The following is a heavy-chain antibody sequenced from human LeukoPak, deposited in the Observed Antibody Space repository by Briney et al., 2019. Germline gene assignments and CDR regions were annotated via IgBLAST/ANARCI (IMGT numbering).Heavy chain of an antibody. D-gene: IGHD3-10*01. V-gene: IGHV3-21*01. J-gene: IGHJ4*02. CDR2: ISSSSSYI. Sequence: GGSLRLSCAASGFTFSSYSMNWVRQAPGKGLEWVSSISSSSSYIYYADSVKGRFTISRDNAKNSLYLQMNSLRAEDTAVYYCARGGYYYGSGSYSFQYYFDYWGQGTLVTVSS. CDR1: GFTFSSYS. CDR3: ARGGYYYGSGSYSFQYYFDY.